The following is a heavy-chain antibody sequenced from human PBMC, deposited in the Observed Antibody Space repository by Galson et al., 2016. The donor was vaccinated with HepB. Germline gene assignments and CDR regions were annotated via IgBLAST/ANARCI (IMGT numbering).Heavy chain of an antibody. CDR3: ARLPWDSYQWYFDL. V-gene: IGHV3-53*04. CDR2: IYTSGAP. J-gene: IGHJ2*01. Sequence: SLRLSCAASGFTIRDNYINWVRQAPGKGLEWVSIIYTSGAPYYADSVEGRVTVSRHDSENTVYLQMNSLRVDDTAVYYCARLPWDSYQWYFDLWGRGTPVTVSS. CDR1: GFTIRDNY. D-gene: IGHD1-26*01.